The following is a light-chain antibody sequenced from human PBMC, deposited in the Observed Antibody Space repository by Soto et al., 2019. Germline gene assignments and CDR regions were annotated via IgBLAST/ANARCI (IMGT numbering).Light chain of an antibody. V-gene: IGKV3-20*01. CDR1: QSVSSSY. J-gene: IGKJ1*01. CDR3: QQYGTSIQT. Sequence: EIVLTQSPGTLSLSPGERATLSCRASQSVSSSYLAWYQQRPGQPPNLLIFGASHRAPDIPDGFSGSGSGTDFTLTISRLEPEDFAVYYCQQYGTSIQTFGQGTKVDIK. CDR2: GAS.